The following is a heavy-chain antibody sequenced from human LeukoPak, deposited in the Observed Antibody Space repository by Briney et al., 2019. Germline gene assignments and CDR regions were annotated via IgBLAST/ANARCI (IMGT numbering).Heavy chain of an antibody. V-gene: IGHV4-34*01. CDR1: GGSFSDYY. J-gene: IGHJ4*02. CDR2: INHGGST. CDR3: ASFQAVAGTVGFDS. D-gene: IGHD6-19*01. Sequence: PSETLFLTCAVYGGSFSDYYWNWIRQPPGQGLEWLGEINHGGSTNYNPSLKSRVTISVDTSKNQFSLKLNSVTAADTAVYYCASFQAVAGTVGFDSWGQGTLVTVSS.